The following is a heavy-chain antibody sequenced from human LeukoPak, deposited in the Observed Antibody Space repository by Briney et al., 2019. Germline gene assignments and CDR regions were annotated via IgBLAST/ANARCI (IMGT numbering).Heavy chain of an antibody. J-gene: IGHJ4*02. Sequence: GASVTVSCKASGGTFSSYAISWVRQAPGQGLEWMGGIIPIFGTANYAQKFQGRVTITADESTSTAYMELSSLRSEDTAVYYCASRKYYYGSGSQYYFDYWGQGTLVTVSS. V-gene: IGHV1-69*13. CDR3: ASRKYYYGSGSQYYFDY. D-gene: IGHD3-10*01. CDR2: IIPIFGTA. CDR1: GGTFSSYA.